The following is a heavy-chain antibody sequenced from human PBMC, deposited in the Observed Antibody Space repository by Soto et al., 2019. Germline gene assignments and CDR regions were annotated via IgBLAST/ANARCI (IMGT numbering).Heavy chain of an antibody. Sequence: EVQMVESGGGLVQPGGSLRLSCAVSGFRVSPHYMNWVRQAPGKGLEWVSVIYSGASTYYGDSVKGRFTISRDNSKNTLYLQMDSLRAEDTAVYYCARSSGWNRFDYWGQGTLVTVSS. V-gene: IGHV3-66*01. CDR2: IYSGAST. CDR3: ARSSGWNRFDY. J-gene: IGHJ4*02. CDR1: GFRVSPHY. D-gene: IGHD6-19*01.